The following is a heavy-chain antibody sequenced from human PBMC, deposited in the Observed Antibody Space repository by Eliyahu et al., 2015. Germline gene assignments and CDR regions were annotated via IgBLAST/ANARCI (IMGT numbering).Heavy chain of an antibody. V-gene: IGHV4-34*01. CDR1: GGSFSNYY. D-gene: IGHD6-13*01. CDR3: AVATPGTSIYFYYAMDV. CDR2: INHVGST. Sequence: QVQLHQWGAGLLKPSETLSLTCAVYGGSFSNYYWNWIRQPPGEGLEWIGEINHVGSTSYNPSLKSRVTISLDTSKNQFSLNLSSVTAADTAVYYCAVATPGTSIYFYYAMDVWGQGTTVTVSS. J-gene: IGHJ6*02.